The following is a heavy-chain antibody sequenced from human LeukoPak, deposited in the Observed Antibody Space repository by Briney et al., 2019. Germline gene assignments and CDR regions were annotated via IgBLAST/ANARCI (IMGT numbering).Heavy chain of an antibody. J-gene: IGHJ4*02. CDR3: AAKRRVVGATQIDY. Sequence: SETLSLTCTVSGGSISSYYWSWIRQPPGKGLEWIGYIYYSGSTNYNPSLKSRVTISVDTSKNQFSLKLSSVTAADAAAYYCAAKRRVVGATQIDYWGQGTLVTVSS. D-gene: IGHD1-26*01. CDR2: IYYSGST. V-gene: IGHV4-59*08. CDR1: GGSISSYY.